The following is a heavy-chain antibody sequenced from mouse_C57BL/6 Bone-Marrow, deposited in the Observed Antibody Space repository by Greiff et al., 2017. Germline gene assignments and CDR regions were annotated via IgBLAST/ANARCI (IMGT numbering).Heavy chain of an antibody. V-gene: IGHV5-6*01. D-gene: IGHD4-1*01. CDR2: ISSGGSYT. Sequence: EVQVVESGGDLVKPGGSLKLSCAASGFTFSSYGMSWVRQTPDKRLEWVATISSGGSYTYYPDSVKGRFTISRDNAKNTLYLQMSSLKSEDTAMYYCARRLTGPHFDYWGQGTTLTVSS. CDR1: GFTFSSYG. CDR3: ARRLTGPHFDY. J-gene: IGHJ2*01.